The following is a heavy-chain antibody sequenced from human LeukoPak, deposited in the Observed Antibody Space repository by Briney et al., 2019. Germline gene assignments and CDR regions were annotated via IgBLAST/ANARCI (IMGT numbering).Heavy chain of an antibody. J-gene: IGHJ4*02. CDR3: ARHGVEMAVFDY. Sequence: KPSEPLSLTCAVYGESFSGYYWSWIRQPPGKGLEWIGEINHSGSTNYNPSLKSRVTISVDTSKNQFSLKLSSVTAADTAVYYCARHGVEMAVFDYWGQGALVTVSS. V-gene: IGHV4-34*01. D-gene: IGHD5-24*01. CDR1: GESFSGYY. CDR2: INHSGST.